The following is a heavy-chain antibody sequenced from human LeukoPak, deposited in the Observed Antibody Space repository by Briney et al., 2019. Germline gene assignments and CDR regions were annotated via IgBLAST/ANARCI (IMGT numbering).Heavy chain of an antibody. D-gene: IGHD6-13*01. CDR1: GGSISGYC. CDR2: IYTSGNT. Sequence: PSETLSLTCTVSGGSISGYCWSWIRQPAGKGLEWIGRIYTSGNTNYNPSLRSRVTMSLDTSKSQFSLKLSSVTAADTAVYYCARDGAGTSGWFDPWGPGNLVTV. CDR3: ARDGAGTSGWFDP. J-gene: IGHJ5*02. V-gene: IGHV4-4*07.